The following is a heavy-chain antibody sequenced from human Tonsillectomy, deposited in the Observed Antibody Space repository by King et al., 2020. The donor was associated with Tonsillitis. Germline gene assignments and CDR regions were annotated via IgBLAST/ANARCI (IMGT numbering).Heavy chain of an antibody. V-gene: IGHV3-30*09. D-gene: IGHD1/OR15-1a*01. CDR1: GFTFSVYA. CDR3: VRNSDQTWRGIHYYGMDV. J-gene: IGHJ6*02. CDR2: ISNDGTKK. Sequence: VQLVESGGGVVQPGRSLSLSCAASGFTFSVYAMHWVRQAPGKGLEWVTLISNDGTKKYYADSMKGRFAISRDNSKNRLYLQANSLRTEDSAVYYCVRNSDQTWRGIHYYGMDVWGQGTTVAVSS.